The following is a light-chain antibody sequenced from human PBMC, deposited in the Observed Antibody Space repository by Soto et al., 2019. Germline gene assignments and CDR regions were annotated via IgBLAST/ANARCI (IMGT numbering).Light chain of an antibody. V-gene: IGKV3-15*01. Sequence: EIVMPQSPATLSVSPGERATLSCRASQSVSSNLAWYQQKPGQAPRRLIYGASTRATGIPARFSGSGSGTEFTLTISSLQSEDFAVYYCQQYNNWPPSITFGQGTRLEIK. CDR2: GAS. J-gene: IGKJ5*01. CDR1: QSVSSN. CDR3: QQYNNWPPSIT.